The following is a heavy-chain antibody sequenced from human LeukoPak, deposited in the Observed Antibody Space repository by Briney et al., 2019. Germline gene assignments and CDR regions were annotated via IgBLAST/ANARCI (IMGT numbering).Heavy chain of an antibody. J-gene: IGHJ4*02. CDR2: INSDGSST. V-gene: IGHV3-74*01. D-gene: IGHD1-26*01. Sequence: GGSLRLSCAASGFTFSSYWMHWVRQAPGKGLVWVSRINSDGSSTSYADSVKGRFTISRDNAKNTLYLQMNSLRAEDTAVYYCARGGTEWEPMEEIGYWGQGTLVTVSS. CDR3: ARGGTEWEPMEEIGY. CDR1: GFTFSSYW.